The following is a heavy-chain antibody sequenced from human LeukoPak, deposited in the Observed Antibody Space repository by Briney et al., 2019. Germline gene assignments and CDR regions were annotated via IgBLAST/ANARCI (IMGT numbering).Heavy chain of an antibody. D-gene: IGHD3-16*02. J-gene: IGHJ4*02. CDR2: SYKSGST. Sequence: PSETLSLTCTVSGGSISNYYWTWIRQSPGKTLEWIGCSYKSGSTNYNPALRSRVTISVDTSKSQFSLKRNSVTAPDTAVYYCARLIGLGEVSPYFDFWGQGRLVTVSS. CDR1: GGSISNYY. CDR3: ARLIGLGEVSPYFDF. V-gene: IGHV4-59*01.